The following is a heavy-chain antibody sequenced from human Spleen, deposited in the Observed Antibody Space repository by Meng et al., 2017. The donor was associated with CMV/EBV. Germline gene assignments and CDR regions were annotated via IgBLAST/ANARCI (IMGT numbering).Heavy chain of an antibody. Sequence: GGSLRLSCAASGFTFGNYAMNWVRQAPGTGLEWVATISESDDSTFYADSVKGRFTVSRHNSKNMLYLQMSALRPEDTAIYYCANGGEGELDYWGQGTLVTVSS. CDR3: ANGGEGELDY. V-gene: IGHV3-23*01. D-gene: IGHD2-21*01. CDR2: ISESDDST. J-gene: IGHJ4*02. CDR1: GFTFGNYA.